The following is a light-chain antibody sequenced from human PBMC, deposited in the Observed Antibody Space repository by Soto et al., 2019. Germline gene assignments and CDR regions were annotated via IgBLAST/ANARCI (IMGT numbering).Light chain of an antibody. CDR3: QQYNNWPIT. CDR2: GAS. Sequence: EIVMTQSPVTLSVSPGERATLSCRASQSVKNNLAWYQQKPGQAPRLLIYGASTRATGIPARFSGSGSGTELTLTISSLQSEDFAVYYCQQYNNWPITFGQGTRLEIK. V-gene: IGKV3-15*01. J-gene: IGKJ5*01. CDR1: QSVKNN.